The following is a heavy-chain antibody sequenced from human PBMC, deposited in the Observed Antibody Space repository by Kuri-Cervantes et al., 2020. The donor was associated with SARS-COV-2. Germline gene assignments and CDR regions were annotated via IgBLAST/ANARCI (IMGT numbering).Heavy chain of an antibody. J-gene: IGHJ3*02. V-gene: IGHV4-34*01. D-gene: IGHD3-9*01. CDR3: ARGGFLTGYRGTRGAFDI. CDR1: GGSFSGYY. Sequence: SETLSLTGAVYGGSFSGYYWSWIRQPPGKGLEWIGEINHSGSTNYNPSLKSRVTISVDTSKNQFSLKLSSVTAADTAVYYCARGGFLTGYRGTRGAFDIWGQGTMVTVSS. CDR2: INHSGST.